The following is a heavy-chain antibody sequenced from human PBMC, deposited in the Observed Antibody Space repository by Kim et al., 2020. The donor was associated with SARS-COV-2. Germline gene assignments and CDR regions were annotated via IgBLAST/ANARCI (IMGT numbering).Heavy chain of an antibody. CDR2: ICPSGAP. Sequence: SETLSLTCAVAGGSVSSDYCWTWTRQPPGKGLEWIGEICPSGAPNYNPSLKSRVTMSVDTSRNEFSLNLRSVTDADTAVYFCARDTSGYTEFDYWGQGTLVTVSS. CDR1: GGSVSSDYC. CDR3: ARDTSGYTEFDY. J-gene: IGHJ4*02. V-gene: IGHV4-4*02. D-gene: IGHD5-12*01.